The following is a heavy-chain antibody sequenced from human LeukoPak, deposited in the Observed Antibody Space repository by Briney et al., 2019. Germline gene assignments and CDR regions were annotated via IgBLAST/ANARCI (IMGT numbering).Heavy chain of an antibody. Sequence: GGSLRLSCAASGFTFSNAWMSWVRQAPGKGLEWVGRIKSKTDGGTTDYAAPVKGRFTISRDDSKNTLYLQMNSLRAEDTAVYYCAKSPCSSTSCYENYWGQGTLVTVSS. CDR2: IKSKTDGGTT. J-gene: IGHJ4*02. D-gene: IGHD2-2*01. V-gene: IGHV3-15*01. CDR3: AKSPCSSTSCYENY. CDR1: GFTFSNAW.